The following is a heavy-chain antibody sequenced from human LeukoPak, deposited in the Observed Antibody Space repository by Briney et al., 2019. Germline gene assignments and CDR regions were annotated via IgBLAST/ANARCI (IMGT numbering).Heavy chain of an antibody. D-gene: IGHD1-26*01. CDR3: ARVRVGARTHFDY. CDR2: ISSSGSTI. CDR1: GFTFSDYY. V-gene: IGHV3-11*04. J-gene: IGHJ4*02. Sequence: GGSLRLSCAASGFTFSDYYMRWIRQAAGKGLEWVSYISSSGSTIYYADSVKGRFTISRDNAKNSLYLQMNSLGAEDTAVYCCARVRVGARTHFDYWGQGTLVTVPS.